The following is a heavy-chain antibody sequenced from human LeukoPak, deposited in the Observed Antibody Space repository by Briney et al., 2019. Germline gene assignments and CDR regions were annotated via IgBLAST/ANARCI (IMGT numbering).Heavy chain of an antibody. CDR1: GYTFTGYY. CDR3: ARVGGDSSGWYDVGY. Sequence: ASVKVSCKASGYTFTGYYMHWVRQAPGQGLEWMGWINPNSGGTNYAQTFQGRVTMTRDTSISTAYMELSRLRSDDTAVYYCARVGGDSSGWYDVGYWGQGTLVTVSS. D-gene: IGHD6-19*01. J-gene: IGHJ4*02. V-gene: IGHV1-2*02. CDR2: INPNSGGT.